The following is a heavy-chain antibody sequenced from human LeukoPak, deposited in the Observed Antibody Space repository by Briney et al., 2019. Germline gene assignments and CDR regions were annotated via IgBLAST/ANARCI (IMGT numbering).Heavy chain of an antibody. D-gene: IGHD6-19*01. CDR2: ISGSGGST. V-gene: IGHV3-23*01. CDR1: GFTFSSYA. J-gene: IGHJ4*02. CDR3: AKDIYSSGWYIESDY. Sequence: GGSLRLSCAASGFTFSSYAMSWVRQAPGKGLEWVSAISGSGGSTYYADSVKGRFTISRDNSKNTLYLQMNSLRAEDTAVHYCAKDIYSSGWYIESDYWGQGTLVTVSS.